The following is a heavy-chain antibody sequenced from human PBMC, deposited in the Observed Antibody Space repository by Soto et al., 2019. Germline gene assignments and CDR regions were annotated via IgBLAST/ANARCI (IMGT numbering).Heavy chain of an antibody. Sequence: SETLSLTCTVSGGSISNKYWSWIRQPAGKGLEWIGRMSSSGVTNYSPSFKSRVTMSVDMSTNQFSLKLSSVTATDAAVDYCASALDSSGWYGDDAFDIWGQGTMVTVSS. CDR2: MSSSGVT. CDR3: ASALDSSGWYGDDAFDI. D-gene: IGHD6-19*01. CDR1: GGSISNKY. J-gene: IGHJ3*02. V-gene: IGHV4-4*07.